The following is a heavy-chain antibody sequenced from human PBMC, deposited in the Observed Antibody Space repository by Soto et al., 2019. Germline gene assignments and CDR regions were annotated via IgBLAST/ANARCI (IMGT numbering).Heavy chain of an antibody. V-gene: IGHV1-69*01. CDR3: ARVLGFLEWPSYYFDY. D-gene: IGHD3-3*01. Sequence: QVPLVQSGAEVKKPGSSVKVSCKASGGTFSSYAISWVRQAPGQGLEWMGGIIPIFGTANYAQKFQGRVTITADESTSTAYMELSSLRSEDTAVYYCARVLGFLEWPSYYFDYWGQGALVTVSS. CDR2: IIPIFGTA. J-gene: IGHJ4*02. CDR1: GGTFSSYA.